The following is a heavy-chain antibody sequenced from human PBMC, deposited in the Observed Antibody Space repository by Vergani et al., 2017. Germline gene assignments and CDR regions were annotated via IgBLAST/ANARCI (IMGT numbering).Heavy chain of an antibody. CDR3: ARADRGVCSSTSCFTDYYSYYYMDF. J-gene: IGHJ6*03. Sequence: QVQLVQSGAEVKKPGASVKVSCKASGYTFASYGISWVRQAPGQGLEWMGWISAYNGNTNYAQKLQGRVTMTTDTSTSTAYMELRSLRSDDTAVYYCARADRGVCSSTSCFTDYYSYYYMDFWGKGTTVTVSS. CDR2: ISAYNGNT. D-gene: IGHD2-2*01. CDR1: GYTFASYG. V-gene: IGHV1-18*01.